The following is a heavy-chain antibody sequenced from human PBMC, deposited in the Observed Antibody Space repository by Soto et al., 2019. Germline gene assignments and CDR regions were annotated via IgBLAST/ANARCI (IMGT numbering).Heavy chain of an antibody. V-gene: IGHV3-23*01. CDR1: VFAFNNYA. D-gene: IGHD2-2*02. CDR2: ISGSGGST. Sequence: GWSLRLSCASSVFAFNNYAMNWVRQSPGNWLEWVSHISGSGGSTDYAESVKGRFSISKDSVNNTLYLHMSSLRAEDTALYFCAKEGPYINSWSSAGYLQHWGLGTQVTVSS. CDR3: AKEGPYINSWSSAGYLQH. J-gene: IGHJ1*01.